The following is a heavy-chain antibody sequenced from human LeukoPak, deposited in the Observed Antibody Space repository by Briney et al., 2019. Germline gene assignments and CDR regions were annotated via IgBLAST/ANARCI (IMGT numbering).Heavy chain of an antibody. Sequence: WFRQPPGKGLEWIGNVYYSGSSHYNPSLKSRVTISVDTSKNQFPLKLSSVTAADTAVYYCTRRRTNYGTDYWGQGTLVTVSS. J-gene: IGHJ4*02. D-gene: IGHD1/OR15-1a*01. CDR3: TRRRTNYGTDY. V-gene: IGHV4-39*01. CDR2: VYYSGSS.